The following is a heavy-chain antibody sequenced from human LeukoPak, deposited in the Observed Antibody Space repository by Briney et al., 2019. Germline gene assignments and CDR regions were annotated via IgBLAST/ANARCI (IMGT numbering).Heavy chain of an antibody. CDR3: ARAAPSSSWSRRNWFDP. D-gene: IGHD6-13*01. CDR1: GGSFSGYY. Sequence: SETLSLTCAVYGGSFSGYYWSWIRQPPGKGLGWIGEINHSGSTNYNPSLKSRVTISVDTSKNQFSLKLSSVTAADTAVYYCARAAPSSSWSRRNWFDPWGQGTLVTVSS. V-gene: IGHV4-34*01. J-gene: IGHJ5*02. CDR2: INHSGST.